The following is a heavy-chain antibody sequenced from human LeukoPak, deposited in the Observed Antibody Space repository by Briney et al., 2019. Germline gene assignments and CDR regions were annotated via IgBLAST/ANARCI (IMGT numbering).Heavy chain of an antibody. CDR3: ARGEPEYSTNGVCQWDAFDI. Sequence: SETLSLTCAVSGGSISSSNWWSWVRQPPGKGLEWIGEIYHSGSTNCNPSLKSRVTISVDKSKNQFSLKLSSVTAADTAVYYCARGEPEYSTNGVCQWDAFDIWGQGTMVTVSS. J-gene: IGHJ3*02. V-gene: IGHV4-4*02. CDR2: IYHSGST. CDR1: GGSISSSNW. D-gene: IGHD2-8*01.